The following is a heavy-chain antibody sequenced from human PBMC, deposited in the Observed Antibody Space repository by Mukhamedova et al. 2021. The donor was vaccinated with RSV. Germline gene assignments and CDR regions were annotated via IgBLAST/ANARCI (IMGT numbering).Heavy chain of an antibody. CDR1: GGSISSSSYY. Sequence: GGSISSSSYYWSWIRQPAGKGLEWIGRIYTSGSTNYNPSLKSRVTISVDTSKNQFSLKLSSVTAADTAVYYCAREAAKTWGPRHYY. CDR2: IYTSGST. J-gene: IGHJ6*01. CDR3: AREAAKTWGPRHYY. V-gene: IGHV4-61*02. D-gene: IGHD7-27*01.